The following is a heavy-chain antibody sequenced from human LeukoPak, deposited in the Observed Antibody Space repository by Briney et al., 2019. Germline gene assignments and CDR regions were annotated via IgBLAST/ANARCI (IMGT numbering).Heavy chain of an antibody. V-gene: IGHV1-2*02. CDR3: ARVYYYHYYYMDV. J-gene: IGHJ6*03. Sequence: ASVKVSCKASGYTFTGYYIHWVRQAPGQGLEWMGWINPTSGGTNYAQKFQGRVTMTRDTSISTAYMELSRLRSDDTAVYYCARVYYYHYYYMDVWGKGTTVTVSS. CDR1: GYTFTGYY. CDR2: INPTSGGT. D-gene: IGHD5/OR15-5a*01.